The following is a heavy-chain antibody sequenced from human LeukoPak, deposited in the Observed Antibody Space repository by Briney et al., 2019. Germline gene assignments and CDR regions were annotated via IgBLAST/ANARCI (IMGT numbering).Heavy chain of an antibody. V-gene: IGHV3-23*01. CDR3: AKDFDYYDTSDYFFLAVFDY. Sequence: PGGSLRLSCAASGFTFNNYAMTWVRQAPGKGLEWVSAISGSGATTYYADSVKGRFTISRDSSKNTLYLETSSLRAEDTAVYYCAKDFDYYDTSDYFFLAVFDYWGQGTLVTVSS. CDR2: ISGSGATT. J-gene: IGHJ4*02. D-gene: IGHD3-22*01. CDR1: GFTFNNYA.